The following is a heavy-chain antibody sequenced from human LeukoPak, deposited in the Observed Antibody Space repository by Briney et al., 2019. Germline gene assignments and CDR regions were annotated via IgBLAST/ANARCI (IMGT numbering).Heavy chain of an antibody. CDR2: INHSGST. Sequence: PSETLSLTCAVYGGSFSGYYWSWIRQPPGKGLEWIGEINHSGSTNYNPSLKSRVTLSVDTSKNQFSLKLSSVTAADTAVYYCARAPPRRYYYDSSGYRLGAFDIWGQGTMVTVSS. J-gene: IGHJ3*02. D-gene: IGHD3-22*01. CDR1: GGSFSGYY. CDR3: ARAPPRRYYYDSSGYRLGAFDI. V-gene: IGHV4-34*01.